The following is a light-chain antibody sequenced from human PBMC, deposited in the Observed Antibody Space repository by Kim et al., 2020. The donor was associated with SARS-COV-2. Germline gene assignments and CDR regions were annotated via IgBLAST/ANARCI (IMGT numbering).Light chain of an antibody. J-gene: IGLJ3*02. CDR1: SSEVGGYNY. CDR2: DVS. V-gene: IGLV2-14*04. CDR3: SSYTSSSTWV. Sequence: GQSITISCTGTSSEVGGYNYVSWYQQNPGKGPKLMIYDVSKRPSGVSDRFSGSKSGNTASLTISGLQAEDEADYYCSSYTSSSTWVFGGGTQLTVL.